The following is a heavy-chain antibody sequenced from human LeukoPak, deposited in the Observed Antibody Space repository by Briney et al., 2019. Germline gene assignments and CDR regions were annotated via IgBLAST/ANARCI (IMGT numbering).Heavy chain of an antibody. CDR3: ARGSAAAGTRYGYYYYMDV. CDR1: GGSISGNY. CDR2: INHSGST. V-gene: IGHV4-34*01. J-gene: IGHJ6*03. D-gene: IGHD6-13*01. Sequence: SETLPLTCSVSGGSISGNYWSWIRQPQGKGLEWIGEINHSGSTNYNPSLKSRVTISVDTSKNQFSLKLSSVTAADTAVYYCARGSAAAGTRYGYYYYMDVWGKGTTVTVSS.